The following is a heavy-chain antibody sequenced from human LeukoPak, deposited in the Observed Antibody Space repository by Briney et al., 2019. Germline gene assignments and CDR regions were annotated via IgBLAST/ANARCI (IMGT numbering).Heavy chain of an antibody. D-gene: IGHD5-24*01. CDR1: GFTFSSYE. V-gene: IGHV3-48*03. J-gene: IGHJ4*02. CDR2: ISSSGSTI. Sequence: GGSLRLSCAASGFTFSSYEMNWVRQAPGKGLEWVSYISSSGSTIYYADSVKGRFTISRDNAKNSLYLQMNSLRAEDTAVYYCARERAEMATLTFDHWGQGTLVTVSS. CDR3: ARERAEMATLTFDH.